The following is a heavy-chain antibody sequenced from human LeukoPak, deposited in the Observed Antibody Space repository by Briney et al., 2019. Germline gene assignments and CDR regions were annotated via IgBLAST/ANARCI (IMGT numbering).Heavy chain of an antibody. V-gene: IGHV3-30-3*01. Sequence: GGSLRLSCAASGFTFSSYAMHWVRQAPGKGLEWVAVISYDGSNKYYADSVKGRFTISRDNSKNTLYLQMNSLRAKDTAVYYCAGMQVYCSSTSCYDIGMDVWGKGTTVTVSS. J-gene: IGHJ6*04. CDR2: ISYDGSNK. D-gene: IGHD2-2*01. CDR3: AGMQVYCSSTSCYDIGMDV. CDR1: GFTFSSYA.